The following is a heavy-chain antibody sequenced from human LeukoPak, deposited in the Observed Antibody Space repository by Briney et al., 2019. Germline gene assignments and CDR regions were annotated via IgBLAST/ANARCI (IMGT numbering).Heavy chain of an antibody. Sequence: GRSLRLSCAASGFTFDDYAMHWVRQAPGKGLEWVSGISWKSGSIGYADSVKGRFTISRDNAKNSLYLQMNSLRAEDTAWYYCAKEPNRLDGQFDYWGQGTLVTVSS. D-gene: IGHD1-1*01. CDR3: AKEPNRLDGQFDY. CDR2: ISWKSGSI. V-gene: IGHV3-9*01. CDR1: GFTFDDYA. J-gene: IGHJ4*02.